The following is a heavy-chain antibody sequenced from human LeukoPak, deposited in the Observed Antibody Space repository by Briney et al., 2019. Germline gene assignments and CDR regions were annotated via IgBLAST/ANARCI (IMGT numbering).Heavy chain of an antibody. CDR2: INPNSGAT. V-gene: IGHV1-2*02. CDR3: ARSGITTIPNFDY. CDR1: GYTFTGYY. Sequence: VASVKVSCKASGYTFTGYYIHWVRQAPGQGLEWMGWINPNSGATNNAQKFQGRVTVSRDTSISTAYMELTKLRSDDTAVYYCARSGITTIPNFDYWGQGTLVTVSS. D-gene: IGHD5-12*01. J-gene: IGHJ4*02.